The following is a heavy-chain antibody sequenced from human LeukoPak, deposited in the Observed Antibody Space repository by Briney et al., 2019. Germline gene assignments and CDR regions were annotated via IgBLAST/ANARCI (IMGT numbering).Heavy chain of an antibody. D-gene: IGHD4-17*01. CDR3: ARVRVTTGDYYYYYGMDV. J-gene: IGHJ6*02. Sequence: PGGSLRLSCVGSGLSFSSYWMSWFRQAPGKGLEWVANIKQDGSEKYHVDSVKGRFTVSRDNAKNLLYLQMNSLRDEDTAVYYCARVRVTTGDYYYYYGMDVWGQGTTVTVSS. CDR2: IKQDGSEK. V-gene: IGHV3-7*03. CDR1: GLSFSSYW.